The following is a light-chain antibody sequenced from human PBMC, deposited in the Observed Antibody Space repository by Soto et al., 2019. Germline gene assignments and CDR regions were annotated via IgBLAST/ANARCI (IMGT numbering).Light chain of an antibody. J-gene: IGKJ2*02. V-gene: IGKV3-20*01. Sequence: EIVLTQSPGTLSLSPGDRATLSCGASQTVSGNYLAWYQHKPGQVPRLLIYGASSRAIGIPDRFSGSGSGTDLAITISRMDHEYDVLYCYQDYFKSPCTFGQGTKVDI. CDR3: QDYFKSPCT. CDR2: GAS. CDR1: QTVSGNY.